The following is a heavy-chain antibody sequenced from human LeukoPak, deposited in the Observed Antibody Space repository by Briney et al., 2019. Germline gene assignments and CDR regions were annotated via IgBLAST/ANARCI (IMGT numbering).Heavy chain of an antibody. CDR1: GGSISSGGYS. J-gene: IGHJ4*02. CDR3: AREDYGDYVRIDY. CDR2: IYHSGST. Sequence: SQTLSLTCAVSGGSISSGGYSWSWIRQPPGKGLEWIGYIYHSGSTYYNPSLKSRVTISVDRSKNQFSLKLSSVTAADTAVYYCAREDYGDYVRIDYWGQGTLVTVSS. V-gene: IGHV4-30-2*01. D-gene: IGHD4-17*01.